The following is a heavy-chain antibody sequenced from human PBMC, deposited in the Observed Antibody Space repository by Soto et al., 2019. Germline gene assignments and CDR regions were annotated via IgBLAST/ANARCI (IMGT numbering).Heavy chain of an antibody. Sequence: QLVETGGGLIQPGGSLRLSCAASGFSVGSHYMTWVRQSPGKGLEWVSLIYSNGDTDYADSVKGRFSISRDNFKNTRYLQMNNLRAEDTAVYHCARKSVSSPVPEADGVWGRGTLVTVSS. CDR2: IYSNGDT. CDR3: ARKSVSSPVPEADGV. V-gene: IGHV3-53*02. J-gene: IGHJ4*02. CDR1: GFSVGSHY. D-gene: IGHD2-8*01.